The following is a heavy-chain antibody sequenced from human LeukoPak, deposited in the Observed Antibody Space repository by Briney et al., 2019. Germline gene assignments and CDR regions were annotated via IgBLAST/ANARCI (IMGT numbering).Heavy chain of an antibody. Sequence: GGSLRLSCAASEFTFTSYELNWVRQAPGKGLEWVANIKQDGGEKYYVDSVKGRFTISRDNAKKSLYLQMNSLRAEDTAVYYCARETEMANLDYWGQGTLVTVSS. CDR1: EFTFTSYE. D-gene: IGHD5-24*01. V-gene: IGHV3-7*04. J-gene: IGHJ4*02. CDR2: IKQDGGEK. CDR3: ARETEMANLDY.